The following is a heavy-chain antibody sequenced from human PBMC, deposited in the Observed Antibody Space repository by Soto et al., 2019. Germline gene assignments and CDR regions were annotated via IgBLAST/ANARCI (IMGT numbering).Heavy chain of an antibody. CDR2: IGVADDT. CDR1: GFTFSTYD. D-gene: IGHD2-2*01. V-gene: IGHV3-13*04. J-gene: IGHJ3*02. CDR3: ARDRGYCTSTNCEQEFDI. Sequence: EVQLVESGGGLVQPGGSLRLSCAASGFTFSTYDMYWVRQGAGKGLECVSSIGVADDTYYAGSVKGRCTISRENAKNSLYLQMNSLTAVDTAVYYCARDRGYCTSTNCEQEFDIWGQGTMVTVSS.